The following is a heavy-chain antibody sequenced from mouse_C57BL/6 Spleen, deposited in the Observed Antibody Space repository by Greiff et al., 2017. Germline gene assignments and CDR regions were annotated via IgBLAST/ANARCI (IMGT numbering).Heavy chain of an antibody. CDR1: GYTFTSYD. D-gene: IGHD1-1*01. Sequence: QVQLQQSGPELVKPGASVKLSCKASGYTFTSYDINWVKQRPGQGLEWIGWIYPRDGSTKYNEKFKGKATLTVDTSSSTAYMELHSLTSEDSAVYFCARELYYYGSSPYYYAMDYWGQGTSVTVSS. CDR3: ARELYYYGSSPYYYAMDY. J-gene: IGHJ4*01. V-gene: IGHV1-85*01. CDR2: IYPRDGST.